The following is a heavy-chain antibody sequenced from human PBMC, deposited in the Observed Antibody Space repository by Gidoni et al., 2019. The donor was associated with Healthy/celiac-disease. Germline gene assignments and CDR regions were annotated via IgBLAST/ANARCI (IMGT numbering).Heavy chain of an antibody. D-gene: IGHD6-6*01. CDR3: ARDRGIAARPGWFDP. CDR1: GGSISSGGYY. V-gene: IGHV4-31*03. CDR2: IYYSGST. J-gene: IGHJ5*02. Sequence: QVQLQESGPGLVKPSQTLSLTCTVSGGSISSGGYYWSLIRQHPGKGLEWIGDIYYSGSTYSNPSLKSRVTISVDTSKNQFSLKLSSVTAADTAVYYCARDRGIAARPGWFDPWGQGTLVTVSS.